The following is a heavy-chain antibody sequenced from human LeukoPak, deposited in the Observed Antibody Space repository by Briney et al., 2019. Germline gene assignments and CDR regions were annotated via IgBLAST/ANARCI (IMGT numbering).Heavy chain of an antibody. CDR2: MYSGGST. CDR3: ASVTMVRGPHFDY. D-gene: IGHD3-10*01. CDR1: GFTVSSKY. Sequence: PGGSLRLSCAASGFTVSSKYMSWVRQAPGKGLEWVSVMYSGGSTYYADSVEGRFTIPRDNSKNTVYLQMNSLRAEDTAVYYCASVTMVRGPHFDYWGQGTLVTVCS. J-gene: IGHJ4*02. V-gene: IGHV3-53*01.